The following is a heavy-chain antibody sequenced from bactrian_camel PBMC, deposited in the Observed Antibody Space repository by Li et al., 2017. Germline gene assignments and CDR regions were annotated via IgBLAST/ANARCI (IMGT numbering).Heavy chain of an antibody. D-gene: IGHD2*01. CDR1: GFTFSSYW. V-gene: IGHV3S6*01. CDR2: IHRDDSTT. CDR3: ATEGSWLPPSD. J-gene: IGHJ4*01. Sequence: HVQLVESGGGLVQPGGSLTLSCAASGFTFSSYWMYWVRQAPGQGLEWVSSIHRDDSTTYYSESVKGRFTITRDNDKKTLYLQLSSLKTEDTAMYYCATEGSWLPPSDWGQGTQVTVS.